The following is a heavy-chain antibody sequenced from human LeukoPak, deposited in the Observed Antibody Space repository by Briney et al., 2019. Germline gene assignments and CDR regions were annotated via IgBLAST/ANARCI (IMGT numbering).Heavy chain of an antibody. CDR2: ISGSGGST. D-gene: IGHD6-13*01. Sequence: PGGSLRLSCAASGFTFSSYAMSWVRQAPGKGLEWVSAISGSGGSTYYADSVKGRFTISRDNSKNTLYLQMNSLRAEDTAVYYCAKHAGTGPIHGGCFDYWGQGTLVTVSS. J-gene: IGHJ4*02. CDR3: AKHAGTGPIHGGCFDY. V-gene: IGHV3-23*01. CDR1: GFTFSSYA.